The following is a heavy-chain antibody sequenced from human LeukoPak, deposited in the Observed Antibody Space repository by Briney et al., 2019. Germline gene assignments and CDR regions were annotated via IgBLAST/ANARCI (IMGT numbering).Heavy chain of an antibody. CDR2: IYSGGSA. V-gene: IGHV3-53*01. CDR3: ARLTGYYYFDY. J-gene: IGHJ4*02. D-gene: IGHD1-20*01. CDR1: GFTVSSNY. Sequence: PGGSLRLSCAASGFTVSSNYMSWVRQAPGKGLEWVSVIYSGGSAYYADSVKGRFTISRDNSKDTLYLQMNSLRAEDTAVYYCARLTGYYYFDYWGQGTLVTVSS.